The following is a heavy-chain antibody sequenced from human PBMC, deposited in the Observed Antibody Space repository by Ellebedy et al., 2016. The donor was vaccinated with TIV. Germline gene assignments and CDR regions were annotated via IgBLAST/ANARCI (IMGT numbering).Heavy chain of an antibody. CDR3: ARHVDP. J-gene: IGHJ5*02. CDR2: IYYSGST. CDR1: GGSISSSSYY. Sequence: GSLRLXCTVSGGSISSSSYYWGWIRQPPGKGLEWIGSIYYSGSTYYNPSLKSRVTISVDTSKNQFSLKLSSVTAADTAVYYCARHVDPWGQGTLVTVSS. V-gene: IGHV4-39*01.